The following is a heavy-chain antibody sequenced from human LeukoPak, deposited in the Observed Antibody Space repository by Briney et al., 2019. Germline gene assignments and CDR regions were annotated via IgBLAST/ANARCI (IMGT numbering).Heavy chain of an antibody. J-gene: IGHJ5*02. CDR3: AREGGYCSGGSCYRGSHVFDP. Sequence: SETLSLTCTVSGGSISSGSYYWSWIRQPAGKGLEWIGRIYTSGSTNYNPSLKSRVTISVDTSKNQFSLKLSSVTAADTAVYYCAREGGYCSGGSCYRGSHVFDPWGQGTLVTVSS. D-gene: IGHD2-15*01. CDR2: IYTSGST. V-gene: IGHV4-61*02. CDR1: GGSISSGSYY.